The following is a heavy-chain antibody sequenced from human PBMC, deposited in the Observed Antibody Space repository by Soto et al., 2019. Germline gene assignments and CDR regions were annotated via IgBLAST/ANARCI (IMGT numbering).Heavy chain of an antibody. Sequence: ASVKVSCKASGYTFTSYDINWVRQATGQGLEWMGWMNPNSGNTGYVQKFQGRVTMTRNTSISTAYMELSSLRSEDTAVYYCAIPMRAYYYDSSGYSADAFDVWGQGTMVTVSS. V-gene: IGHV1-8*01. CDR2: MNPNSGNT. J-gene: IGHJ3*01. CDR1: GYTFTSYD. CDR3: AIPMRAYYYDSSGYSADAFDV. D-gene: IGHD3-22*01.